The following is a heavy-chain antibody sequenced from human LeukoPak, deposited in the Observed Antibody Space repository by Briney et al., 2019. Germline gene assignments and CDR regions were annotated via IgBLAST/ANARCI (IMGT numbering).Heavy chain of an antibody. CDR2: INHSGST. CDR3: ARERRGVALLAY. D-gene: IGHD3-3*01. J-gene: IGHJ4*02. Sequence: MTSETLSLTCAVYGGSLSGYYWSWIRQPPGKGLEWIGEINHSGSTNYNPSLKSRVTISVDTSKDQFSLKLSSVTAADTAVYYCARERRGVALLAYWGQGTLVTVSS. CDR1: GGSLSGYY. V-gene: IGHV4-34*01.